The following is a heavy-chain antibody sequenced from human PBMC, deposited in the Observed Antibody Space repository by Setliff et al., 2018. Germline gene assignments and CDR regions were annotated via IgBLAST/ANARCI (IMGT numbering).Heavy chain of an antibody. V-gene: IGHV1-18*01. J-gene: IGHJ4*02. D-gene: IGHD2-2*01. CDR3: ARLVRYCTRTTCQRASGAEL. CDR1: GSTFTDSI. Sequence: VASVKVSCKASGSTFTDSIVNWVRQAPGQGLEWVGWYSPYNGKTYSAQKFQGRVTLSTDTSTTTAYMELRSLASGDTAMYYCARLVRYCTRTTCQRASGAELWGQGSLVTVSS. CDR2: YSPYNGKT.